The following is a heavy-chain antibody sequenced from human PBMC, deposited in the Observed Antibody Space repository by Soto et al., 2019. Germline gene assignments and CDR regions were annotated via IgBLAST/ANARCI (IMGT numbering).Heavy chain of an antibody. J-gene: IGHJ4*02. Sequence: ASVKGCCKASGYTFTSYYMHWVRQAPGQGREWMGIINPRGGSTSYAQNFKGRVTMPRGTSTDTVYMERSSTRYEDTAVYYSERGCAVLRFVERLYEFEYWSQGSVGIVSS. D-gene: IGHD3-3*01. CDR3: ERGCAVLRFVERLYEFEY. V-gene: IGHV1-46*01. CDR1: GYTFTSYY. CDR2: INPRGGST.